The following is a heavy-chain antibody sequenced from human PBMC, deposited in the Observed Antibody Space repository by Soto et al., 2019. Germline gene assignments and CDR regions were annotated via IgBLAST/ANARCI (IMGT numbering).Heavy chain of an antibody. CDR1: RYTFTGCY. D-gene: IGHD3-22*01. CDR3: ARDNTNYYDSSGYIDY. J-gene: IGHJ4*02. V-gene: IGHV1-2*02. Sequence: ASVPVSFQSSRYTFTGCYMHWVRQAPGQGLEWMGWINPHSGGTNYAQKFQGRVTMTSDTSISTAYMELSRLSSDDTAVYYCARDNTNYYDSSGYIDYWGQGTLVTVSS. CDR2: INPHSGGT.